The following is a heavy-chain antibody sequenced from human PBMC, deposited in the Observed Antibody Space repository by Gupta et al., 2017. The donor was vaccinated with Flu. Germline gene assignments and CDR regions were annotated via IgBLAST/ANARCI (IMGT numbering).Heavy chain of an antibody. D-gene: IGHD3-10*01. CDR2: INHSGST. CDR1: GGSFSGYY. V-gene: IGHV4-34*01. J-gene: IGHJ6*02. Sequence: QVQLQQWGAGLLKPSETLSLICAVYGGSFSGYYWSWLRQPPGKGPEWIGEINHSGSTNYNPSLKSRVIVSVDTSKKQFSLKVSSVTAADTAVYYCARGNDYGSGTFYKEYGMDVWGQGTTVTVSS. CDR3: ARGNDYGSGTFYKEYGMDV.